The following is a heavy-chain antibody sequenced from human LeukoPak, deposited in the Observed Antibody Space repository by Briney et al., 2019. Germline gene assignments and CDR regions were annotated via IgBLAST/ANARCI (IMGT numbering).Heavy chain of an antibody. CDR2: ISGSGGST. Sequence: PGGSLRLSCAASGFTFSSYAMSWVRQAPGKGLEWVSAISGSGGSTYYADSVKGRFTISRDNSKNTLYLQMNSLRAEDTAVYCCAKDSGDYDFWSGPTPPYGMDVWGQGTTVTVSS. CDR3: AKDSGDYDFWSGPTPPYGMDV. J-gene: IGHJ6*02. V-gene: IGHV3-23*01. D-gene: IGHD3-3*01. CDR1: GFTFSSYA.